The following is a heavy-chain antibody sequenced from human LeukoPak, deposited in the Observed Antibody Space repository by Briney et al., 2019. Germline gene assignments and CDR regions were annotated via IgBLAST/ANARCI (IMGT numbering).Heavy chain of an antibody. Sequence: GGSLRLSCAASGFTFNNYAMSWVRQAPGKGLEWVSTLSGSGESTYYADSVKGRFTISRDNAKNSLYLQMSNLRAEDTAVYFCARGGGLDVWGQGATVTVSS. J-gene: IGHJ6*02. D-gene: IGHD3-16*01. V-gene: IGHV3-23*01. CDR1: GFTFNNYA. CDR2: LSGSGEST. CDR3: ARGGGLDV.